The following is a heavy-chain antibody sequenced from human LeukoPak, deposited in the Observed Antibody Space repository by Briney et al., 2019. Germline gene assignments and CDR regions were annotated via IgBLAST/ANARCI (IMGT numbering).Heavy chain of an antibody. D-gene: IGHD4-17*01. J-gene: IGHJ5*02. CDR1: GYTFTGYY. CDR2: INPNSGGT. V-gene: IGHV1-2*02. CDR3: ARSAVTTVIYNWFDP. Sequence: ASVKVSCKASGYTFTGYYMHWVRQAPGQGLEWMGWINPNSGGTNYAQKFQGRVTMTRDTSISTAYMELRSLRSDDTAVYYCARSAVTTVIYNWFDPWGQGTLVTVSS.